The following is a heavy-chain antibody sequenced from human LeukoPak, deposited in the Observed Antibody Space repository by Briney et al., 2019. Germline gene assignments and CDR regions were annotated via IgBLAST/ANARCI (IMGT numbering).Heavy chain of an antibody. CDR1: GFTFSSYS. V-gene: IGHV3-21*01. D-gene: IGHD6-19*01. Sequence: GGSLRLSCAASGFTFSSYSMNWVRQAPGKGLEWVSSISSSSSYIYYADSVKGRFTISRDNAKNSLYLQMNSLRAEATAVYYCARFGSGLYFDYWGQGTLVTVSS. CDR3: ARFGSGLYFDY. J-gene: IGHJ4*02. CDR2: ISSSSSYI.